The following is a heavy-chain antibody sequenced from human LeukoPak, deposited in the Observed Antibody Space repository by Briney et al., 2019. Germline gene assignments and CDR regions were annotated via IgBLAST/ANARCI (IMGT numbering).Heavy chain of an antibody. D-gene: IGHD3-22*01. V-gene: IGHV4-4*07. Sequence: GSTNSTPSLQSRVTMSVDTSKNQFSLKLSSVTAADTAVYYCARDLGYYYDSSGYYRPPYFDYWGQGTLVTVSS. CDR2: GST. J-gene: IGHJ4*02. CDR3: ARDLGYYYDSSGYYRPPYFDY.